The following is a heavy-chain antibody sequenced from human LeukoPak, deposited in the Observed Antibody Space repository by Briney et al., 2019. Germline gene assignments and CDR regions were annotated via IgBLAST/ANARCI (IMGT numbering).Heavy chain of an antibody. CDR1: GNTFTNFW. CDR2: IYPADSDT. V-gene: IGHV5-51*01. Sequence: GESLKISCKDSGNTFTNFWIGWVRQMPGKGLEWMGIIYPADSDTRYSPSFQGQVTISADKSISTAYLQWSSLKASDTAMYYCARHYYGSGSSGQNDYWGQGTLVTVSS. D-gene: IGHD3-10*01. CDR3: ARHYYGSGSSGQNDY. J-gene: IGHJ4*02.